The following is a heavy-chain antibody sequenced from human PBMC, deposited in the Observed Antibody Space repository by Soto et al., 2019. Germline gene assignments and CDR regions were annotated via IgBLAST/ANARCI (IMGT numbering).Heavy chain of an antibody. Sequence: ASVKVSCKASGGTFSSYTISWVRQAPGQGLEWMGRIIPILGIANYAQKFQGRVTITADKSTSTAYMELSSLRSEDTAVYYFASPSIAAAGTYYYGMDVWGQGTTVTVSS. J-gene: IGHJ6*02. CDR1: GGTFSSYT. D-gene: IGHD6-13*01. CDR2: IIPILGIA. CDR3: ASPSIAAAGTYYYGMDV. V-gene: IGHV1-69*02.